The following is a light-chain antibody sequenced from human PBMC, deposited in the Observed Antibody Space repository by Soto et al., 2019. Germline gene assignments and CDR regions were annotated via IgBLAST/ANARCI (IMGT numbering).Light chain of an antibody. V-gene: IGKV3-11*01. CDR2: DAS. Sequence: ESVLTQSPATQSMSPRARATLSCRASQSVSSYLAWFQQKPGQAPRLLNYDASNRATGIPARFSGSGSETDFTLTISSLEPEDSAVYFCQQRARWVTFGQGTRLEIK. CDR1: QSVSSY. J-gene: IGKJ5*01. CDR3: QQRARWVT.